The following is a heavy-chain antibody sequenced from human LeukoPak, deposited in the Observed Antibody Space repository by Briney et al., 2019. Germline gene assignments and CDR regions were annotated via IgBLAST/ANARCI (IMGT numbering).Heavy chain of an antibody. V-gene: IGHV3-30*18. D-gene: IGHD1-26*01. CDR1: GFTFSSYG. Sequence: GGSLRLSCAASGFTFSSYGMHWVRQAPGKGLEWVAVISYDGSNKYYADSVKGRFTISRDNSKNTLYLQMNSLRAEDTAVYYCAKGSHSGSYYGGHLRGPDYWGQGTLVTVSS. CDR2: ISYDGSNK. CDR3: AKGSHSGSYYGGHLRGPDY. J-gene: IGHJ4*02.